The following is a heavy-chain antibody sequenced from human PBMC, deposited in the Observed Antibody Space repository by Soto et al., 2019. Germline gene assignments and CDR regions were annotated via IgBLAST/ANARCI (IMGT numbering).Heavy chain of an antibody. V-gene: IGHV1-69*12. CDR2: IVPMFGTA. Sequence: QVQLVQSGAEVKKPGSSVNVSCKTSGGTFGNSAVTWVRQAPGQGLEWLGGIVPMFGTANYAQKFQGRVTITAHESPITAFLERSSLHTDETAVYYCAWDGDPQSAFWSGPLGGGRFDPWRQGTLVTVSS. J-gene: IGHJ5*02. CDR3: AWDGDPQSAFWSGPLGGGRFDP. CDR1: GGTFGNSA. D-gene: IGHD3-3*01.